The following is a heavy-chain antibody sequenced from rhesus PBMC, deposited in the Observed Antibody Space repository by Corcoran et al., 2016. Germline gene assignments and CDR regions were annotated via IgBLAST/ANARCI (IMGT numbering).Heavy chain of an antibody. CDR3: ARDLKT. CDR1: GGSISNSYW. CDR2: ISGRATTT. J-gene: IGHJ4*01. V-gene: IGHV4S10*01. Sequence: QVQLQESGPGVVKPSETLSLTCAVSGGSISNSYWWTWIRQPPGKGLEWIGYISGRATTTNYSPSLKSLVTTSKATSNTRFSLKLNSVTAADTAVYSCARDLKTWGQGVLVTVSS.